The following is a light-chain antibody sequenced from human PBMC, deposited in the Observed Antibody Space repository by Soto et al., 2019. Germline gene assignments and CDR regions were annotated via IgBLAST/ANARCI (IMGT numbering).Light chain of an antibody. CDR3: QQYGSSPLT. CDR2: CAS. CDR1: QSVSSSY. V-gene: IGKV3-20*01. J-gene: IGKJ1*01. Sequence: EIVLTQSPGTLSLSPGERATLSCRASQSVSSSYLAWYQQKPGQAPRLLIYCASSRAPGIPDRFSGSGSGTNFTLTSMRLETDDLAWYYSQQYGSSPLTFGQWNNVEI.